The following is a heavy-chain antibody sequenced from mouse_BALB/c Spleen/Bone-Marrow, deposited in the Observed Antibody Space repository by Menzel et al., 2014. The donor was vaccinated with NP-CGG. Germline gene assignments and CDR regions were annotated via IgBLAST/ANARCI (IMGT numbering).Heavy chain of an antibody. Sequence: EVQQQQTGPELEKPGDSRKISSNAFGYSFTGYNMNWVKQSNGKSLEWIGNIDPYYGGTSYNQKFKGKPTSTEDKSSSAAYMQLKSLTSEDSAVYYCASFSISTVVKDYWDQGTTL. CDR3: ASFSISTVVKDY. V-gene: IGHV1-39*01. J-gene: IGHJ2*01. D-gene: IGHD1-1*01. CDR2: IDPYYGGT. CDR1: GYSFTGYN.